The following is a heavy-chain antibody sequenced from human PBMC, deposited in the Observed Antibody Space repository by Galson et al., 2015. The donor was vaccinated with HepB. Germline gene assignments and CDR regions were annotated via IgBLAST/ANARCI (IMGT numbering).Heavy chain of an antibody. J-gene: IGHJ4*02. Sequence: SLRLSCAASGFRFHSYSMNWARQTPGKGLEWVSYISSSSSIINYADSVKGRLTISRDNAKNSLYLQMNSLRAEDTAVYYCARASDLDYWGQGTLVTVSS. CDR1: GFRFHSYS. CDR2: ISSSSSII. D-gene: IGHD2-2*01. V-gene: IGHV3-48*01. CDR3: ARASDLDY.